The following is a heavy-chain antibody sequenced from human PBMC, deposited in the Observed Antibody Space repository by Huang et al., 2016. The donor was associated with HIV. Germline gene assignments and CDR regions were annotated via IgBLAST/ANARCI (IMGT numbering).Heavy chain of an antibody. V-gene: IGHV1-8*01. D-gene: IGHD3-10*01. Sequence: QIQLAQSGAGVKKPGASVKVSCKASGYTFTNYDINWVRQASGQGLEWMGWRNPKSGNVGYTKKFQGRVAILRNSSINTSYLEVTSLTSEDTAVYYCARGFGINYNHEAFDVWGQGTMVTVSS. CDR3: ARGFGINYNHEAFDV. CDR1: GYTFTNYD. CDR2: RNPKSGNV. J-gene: IGHJ3*01.